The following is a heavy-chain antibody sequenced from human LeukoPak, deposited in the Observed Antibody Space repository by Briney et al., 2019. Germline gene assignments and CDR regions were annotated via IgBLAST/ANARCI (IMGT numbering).Heavy chain of an antibody. V-gene: IGHV3-74*01. J-gene: IGHJ4*02. Sequence: GGSLRLSCAGSGFTYTDYWMHWFRQAPGKGPVWVSRINPDGTIIDYADSVKGRFTISRDNAKNSLYLQMNSLRAEDTAVYYCAREYTAVAGTYFDYWGQGTLVTVSS. D-gene: IGHD6-19*01. CDR2: INPDGTII. CDR1: GFTYTDYW. CDR3: AREYTAVAGTYFDY.